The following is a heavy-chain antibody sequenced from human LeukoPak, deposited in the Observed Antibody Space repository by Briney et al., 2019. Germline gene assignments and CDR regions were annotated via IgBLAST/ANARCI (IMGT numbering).Heavy chain of an antibody. J-gene: IGHJ4*02. Sequence: SETLSLTCTVSGGSISSYYWSWIRQPPGKGPEWIGYIYYSGSTNYNPSLKSRVTISVDTSKNQFSLKLSSVTAADTAVYYCARGWYSGSTIDYWGQGTLVTVSS. CDR3: ARGWYSGSTIDY. CDR1: GGSISSYY. V-gene: IGHV4-59*01. D-gene: IGHD1-26*01. CDR2: IYYSGST.